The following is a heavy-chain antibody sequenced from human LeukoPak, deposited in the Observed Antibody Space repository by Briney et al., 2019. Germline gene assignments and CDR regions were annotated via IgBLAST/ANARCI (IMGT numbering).Heavy chain of an antibody. CDR3: AKDLTIFGGRGMDV. CDR2: ISSSGSTI. D-gene: IGHD3-3*01. Sequence: GGSLRLSCAASGFTFSSYEMNWVRQAPGKGLEWVSYISSSGSTIYYADSVKGRFTISRDNAKNSLYLQMNSLRAEDTAVYYCAKDLTIFGGRGMDVWGQGTTVTVSS. J-gene: IGHJ6*02. V-gene: IGHV3-48*03. CDR1: GFTFSSYE.